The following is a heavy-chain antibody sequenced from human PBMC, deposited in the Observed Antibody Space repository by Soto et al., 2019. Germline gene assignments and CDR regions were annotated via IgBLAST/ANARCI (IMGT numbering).Heavy chain of an antibody. CDR2: ITPFNGNT. J-gene: IGHJ3*02. D-gene: IGHD2-15*01. CDR1: GYTFTYRY. Sequence: QMQLVQSGAEVKKTGSSVKVSCKASGYTFTYRYLHWVRQAPGQALEWMGWITPFNGNTNYAQKCQDRVTITRDRSMSTAYMELSSLRSEDTAMYYCAGWRAPPDAFDIWGQGTMVTVSS. CDR3: AGWRAPPDAFDI. V-gene: IGHV1-45*02.